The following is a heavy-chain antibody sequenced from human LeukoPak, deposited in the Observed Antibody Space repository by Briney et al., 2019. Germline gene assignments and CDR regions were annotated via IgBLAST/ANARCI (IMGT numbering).Heavy chain of an antibody. V-gene: IGHV1-18*01. CDR3: ARDRAAGTTYFDY. D-gene: IGHD6-13*01. Sequence: ASVTVSCMASGYTFTSYGISWVRQAPGQGREWMGWISAYNGNTNYAQKLQGRVTMTTDTSTSTAYMELRSLRSDDTAVYYCARDRAAGTTYFDYWGQGTLVTVSS. CDR1: GYTFTSYG. J-gene: IGHJ4*02. CDR2: ISAYNGNT.